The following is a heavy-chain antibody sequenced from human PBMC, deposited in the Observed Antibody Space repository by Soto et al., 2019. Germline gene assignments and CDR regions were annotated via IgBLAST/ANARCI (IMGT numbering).Heavy chain of an antibody. CDR2: INPNSGGT. V-gene: IGHV1-2*02. Sequence: ASVKVSCKASGYTFTGYYMHWVRQAPGQGLEWMGWINPNSGGTNYAQKFQGRVTMTRDTSISTAYMEPSSLRSDDTAAHYYARMQDKAMVKHSSHQRVPNTKLPQTVLVAFDIWGQGKMVAASS. J-gene: IGHJ3*02. CDR3: ARMQDKAMVKHSSHQRVPNTKLPQTVLVAFDI. CDR1: GYTFTGYY. D-gene: IGHD5-18*01.